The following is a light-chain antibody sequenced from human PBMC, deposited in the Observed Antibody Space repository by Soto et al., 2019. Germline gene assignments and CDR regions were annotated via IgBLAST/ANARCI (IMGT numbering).Light chain of an antibody. J-gene: IGKJ5*01. V-gene: IGKV3-15*01. CDR2: APS. CDR1: QSISAN. Sequence: EIMMTQSPATLSVSPGERATLSCRASQSISANIAWYQQKPGQAPRLLIYAPSVRASGIPARFSGTGFGREFTLSISSLQSEDSAVYYCQQYNSWTLISFGQGTRLEIK. CDR3: QQYNSWTLIS.